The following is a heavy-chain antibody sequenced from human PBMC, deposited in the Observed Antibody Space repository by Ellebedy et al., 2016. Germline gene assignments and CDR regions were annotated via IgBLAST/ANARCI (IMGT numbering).Heavy chain of an antibody. CDR2: INPNNGGT. Sequence: ASVKVSXXASGYTFIHWVRQAPGQGLEWMGWINPNNGGTNYAQKFQGRFTMTRDTSISTVYMELSRLSSDDTAVYYCAGGDYLDYWGQGTLVTVSS. J-gene: IGHJ4*02. CDR3: AGGDYLDY. D-gene: IGHD3-10*01. CDR1: GYTF. V-gene: IGHV1-2*02.